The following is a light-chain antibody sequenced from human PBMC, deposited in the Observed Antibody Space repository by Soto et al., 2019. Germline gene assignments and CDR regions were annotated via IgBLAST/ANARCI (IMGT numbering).Light chain of an antibody. J-gene: IGLJ1*01. CDR3: SSHAGSIHFYV. V-gene: IGLV2-8*01. Sequence: QSALTQPPSASGSPGQSVTISCTGTSSDVGAYNYVSWYQQHPGKAPKLIISEVSQRPSGVPDRFSGSKSGNTASLTVSGLQAEDEADYCCSSHAGSIHFYVFGTGTKGTVL. CDR1: SSDVGAYNY. CDR2: EVS.